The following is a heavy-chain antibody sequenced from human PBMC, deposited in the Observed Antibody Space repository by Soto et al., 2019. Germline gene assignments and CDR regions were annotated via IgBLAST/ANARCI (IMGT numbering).Heavy chain of an antibody. CDR3: ARDDGLHTVTIDPFDY. J-gene: IGHJ4*02. Sequence: EVQLVESGGGLVQPGGSLRLSCAASGFTFSSYSMNWVRQAPGKGLEWVSYISSSSSTIYYADSVKGRFTISRDNAKNSLYLQMNSLRDEDTAVYYCARDDGLHTVTIDPFDYWGQGTLVTVSS. CDR2: ISSSSSTI. D-gene: IGHD4-17*01. CDR1: GFTFSSYS. V-gene: IGHV3-48*02.